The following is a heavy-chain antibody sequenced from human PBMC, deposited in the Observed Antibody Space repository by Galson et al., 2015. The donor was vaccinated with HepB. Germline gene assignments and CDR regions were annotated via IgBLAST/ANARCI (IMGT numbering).Heavy chain of an antibody. CDR3: ARGNYGDDDAFDY. CDR1: GYRFTNYY. Sequence: SVKVSCKASGYRFTNYYIHWARQAPGQGLEWMGRINPGTGSANYAQKFQGRVTMTRDTSTSTVYMELNTLRTEDTAVYYCARGNYGDDDAFDYWGQGTL. CDR2: INPGTGSA. J-gene: IGHJ4*02. V-gene: IGHV1-46*01. D-gene: IGHD4-17*01.